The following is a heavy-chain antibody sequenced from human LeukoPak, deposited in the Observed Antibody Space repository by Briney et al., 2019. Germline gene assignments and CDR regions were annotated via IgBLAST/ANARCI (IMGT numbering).Heavy chain of an antibody. V-gene: IGHV3-66*02. Sequence: GGSLRLSCAASGFTVSKNYMSWVRQAPGKGLEWVSVIYSGDNTYYVESVKGRFTISRDNSKNTLFLQMNRLRAEDTAVYYCAGRRVLDASFDYWGRGTLVTVSS. CDR3: AGRRVLDASFDY. CDR2: IYSGDNT. J-gene: IGHJ4*02. CDR1: GFTVSKNY. D-gene: IGHD3-16*01.